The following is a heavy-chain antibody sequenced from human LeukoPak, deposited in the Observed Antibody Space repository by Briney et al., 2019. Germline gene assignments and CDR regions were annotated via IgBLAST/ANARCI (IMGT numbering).Heavy chain of an antibody. Sequence: ASVKVSCKASGYTFTAYYMHWVRQAPGQGLEWMGWINPNSGGTNYAQKFQGRVTVTRDTSISTAYMELSSLRTDDTAVYYCARLRGAYEPFDYWGQGTLVTVSS. D-gene: IGHD3-16*01. J-gene: IGHJ4*02. CDR2: INPNSGGT. CDR1: GYTFTAYY. V-gene: IGHV1-2*02. CDR3: ARLRGAYEPFDY.